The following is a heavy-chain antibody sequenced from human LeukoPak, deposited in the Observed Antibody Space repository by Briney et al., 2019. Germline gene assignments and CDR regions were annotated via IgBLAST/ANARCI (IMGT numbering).Heavy chain of an antibody. CDR3: AKSNGYGLVDI. D-gene: IGHD3-10*01. Sequence: SETLSLTCTVSGDSISNYYWSWIRQPPGKGLEWIGYIYYSGTTNYNPSLKSRVTISLDTSRNQFSLKLNSVTAADTAVYYCAKSNGYGLVDIWGQGTMVTVSS. J-gene: IGHJ3*02. CDR2: IYYSGTT. CDR1: GDSISNYY. V-gene: IGHV4-59*12.